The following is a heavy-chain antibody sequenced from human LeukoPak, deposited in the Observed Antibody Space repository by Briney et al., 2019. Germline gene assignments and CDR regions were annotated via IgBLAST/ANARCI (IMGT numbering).Heavy chain of an antibody. V-gene: IGHV3-21*01. CDR2: ISSSSRYI. D-gene: IGHD3-16*02. Sequence: PGGSLRLSFAASGFTFSSYTMNWVRQAPGKGLEWVSSISSSSRYIYYADSVKGRFTISRDNAKNSLYLQMNSLRAEDTAVYYCARDRNYDYIWGSYRPDYFDYWGQGTLVTVSS. CDR1: GFTFSSYT. J-gene: IGHJ4*02. CDR3: ARDRNYDYIWGSYRPDYFDY.